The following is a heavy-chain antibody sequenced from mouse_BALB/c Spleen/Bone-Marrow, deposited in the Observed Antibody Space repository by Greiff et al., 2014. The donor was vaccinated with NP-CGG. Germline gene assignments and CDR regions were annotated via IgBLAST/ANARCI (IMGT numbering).Heavy chain of an antibody. CDR3: ARYLYGYAATSDY. CDR1: GFNIKDTY. CDR2: IDPANGNT. V-gene: IGHV14-3*02. D-gene: IGHD1-2*01. Sequence: EVQLQQSGAELVKPGASVKLSCTASGFNIKDTYMHWVKQRPEQGLEWIGRIDPANGNTKYDPKFQGKATITADTPSNTAYLQLSSLTSEDTAVYYCARYLYGYAATSDYWGQGTTLTVSS. J-gene: IGHJ2*01.